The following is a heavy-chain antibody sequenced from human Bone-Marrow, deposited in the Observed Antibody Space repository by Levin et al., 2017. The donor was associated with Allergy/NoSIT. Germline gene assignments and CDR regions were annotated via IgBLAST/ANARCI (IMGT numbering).Heavy chain of an antibody. CDR1: GFTFKDFA. J-gene: IGHJ4*02. CDR3: AKEVTVAGFDC. D-gene: IGHD6-19*01. V-gene: IGHV3-23*01. Sequence: GGSLRLSCVASGFTFKDFAMTWVRQAPGKGLEWVSAISGSGASTYYGDSVKGRFSISRDNSKNTLFLQMNSLRADDTAVYYCAKEVTVAGFDCWGQGTLVTVSS. CDR2: ISGSGAST.